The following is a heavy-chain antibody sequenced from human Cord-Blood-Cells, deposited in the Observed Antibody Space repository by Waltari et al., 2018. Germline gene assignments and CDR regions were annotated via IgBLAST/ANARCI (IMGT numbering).Heavy chain of an antibody. CDR3: APTPPPYCSGGSCYPA. D-gene: IGHD2-15*01. Sequence: QVQLQQWGAGRLQPSETLSLTCAAYGGFFSGYYWCWIRKPPGKGLEWTGEINHSGSTNYNPSLKSRVTISVDTSKNQFSLKLSSVTAADTAVYYCAPTPPPYCSGGSCYPAWGQGTLVTVSS. CDR2: INHSGST. V-gene: IGHV4-34*01. J-gene: IGHJ5*02. CDR1: GGFFSGYY.